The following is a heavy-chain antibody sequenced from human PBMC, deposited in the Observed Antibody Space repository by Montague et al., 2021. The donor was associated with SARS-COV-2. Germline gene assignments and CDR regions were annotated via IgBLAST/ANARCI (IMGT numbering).Heavy chain of an antibody. CDR3: ANVRRNQLLFGTLYYGMDV. J-gene: IGHJ6*02. CDR2: ISYSGST. D-gene: IGHD2-2*01. Sequence: SETLSLTCTVFGGSISSYYCSWIRQPPGRGLQWTGYISYSGSTNYNPSLKSRVTISVDTSKNHFTLRLSSVTAADTAVYYCANVRRNQLLFGTLYYGMDVWGQGTTVTVSS. CDR1: GGSISSYY. V-gene: IGHV4-59*01.